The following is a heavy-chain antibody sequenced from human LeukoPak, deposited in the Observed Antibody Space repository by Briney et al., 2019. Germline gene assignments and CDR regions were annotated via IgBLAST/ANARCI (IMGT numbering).Heavy chain of an antibody. D-gene: IGHD2-8*01. Sequence: ASVTVSCKASGYTFTSYDISWVRQAPGQGLEWMGWINPNSGDTKYAQKFQGRVTMTRDTSISTAYMELTRLRSGDTAVYYCARGGLRVMVYRLYYMDVWGKGTTVTVSS. CDR1: GYTFTSYD. CDR3: ARGGLRVMVYRLYYMDV. CDR2: INPNSGDT. V-gene: IGHV1-2*02. J-gene: IGHJ6*03.